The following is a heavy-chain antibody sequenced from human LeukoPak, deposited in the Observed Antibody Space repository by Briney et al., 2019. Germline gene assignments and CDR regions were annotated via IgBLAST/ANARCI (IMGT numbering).Heavy chain of an antibody. J-gene: IGHJ4*02. CDR1: GGSISSSSYY. D-gene: IGHD3-9*01. Sequence: SETLSLTCTVSGGSISSSSYYWGWIRQPPGKGLEWIGSIYYSGSTYYNPSLKSRVTISVDTSKNQFSLKLSSVTAADTAVYYCARQAVRSFGNYWGQGTLVTVSS. CDR3: ARQAVRSFGNY. CDR2: IYYSGST. V-gene: IGHV4-39*01.